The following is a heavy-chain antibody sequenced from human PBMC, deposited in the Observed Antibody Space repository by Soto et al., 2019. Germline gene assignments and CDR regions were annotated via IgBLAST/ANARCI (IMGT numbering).Heavy chain of an antibody. CDR3: ARLAGYCSGTSCYGYYGMDV. Sequence: QLQLLESGPGLVKPSETLSLTCSVSGGSISSGPYSWGWIRQPPGKGLEWIGTFHYSGRTYHSPSLGSRVTISVDTSKNQFSLKVSSVTAADTAVFYCARLAGYCSGTSCYGYYGMDVWGQGTTVTVSS. D-gene: IGHD2-2*01. CDR1: GGSISSGPYS. V-gene: IGHV4-39*01. CDR2: FHYSGRT. J-gene: IGHJ6*02.